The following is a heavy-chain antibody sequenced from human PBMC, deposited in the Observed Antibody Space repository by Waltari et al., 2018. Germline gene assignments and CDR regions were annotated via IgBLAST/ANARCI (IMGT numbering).Heavy chain of an antibody. CDR2: ISYDGSNK. V-gene: IGHV3-30-3*01. D-gene: IGHD3-3*01. Sequence: QVQLVESGGGVVQPGRSLRLSCAASGFTFSSYAMHWVRQAPGKGLEWVAVISYDGSNKYYADSVKGRFTISRDNSKNTMYLQMNSLRAEDTAVYYCARGHNISIFGVVIIRAFDIWGQGTMVTVSS. J-gene: IGHJ3*02. CDR1: GFTFSSYA. CDR3: ARGHNISIFGVVIIRAFDI.